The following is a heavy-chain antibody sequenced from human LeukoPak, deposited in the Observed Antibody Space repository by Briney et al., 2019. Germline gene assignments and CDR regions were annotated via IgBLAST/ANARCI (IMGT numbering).Heavy chain of an antibody. V-gene: IGHV4-59*01. CDR3: ARAAGYRSGGTCYDY. J-gene: IGHJ4*02. D-gene: IGHD2-15*01. Sequence: SETLSLTCTVSGGSINNYFWTWIRQPPGKRLEWVGSIYYSGSTNYNPSLKSRLTISVDTSKKQLSLKLSSVTAADTAVYYCARAAGYRSGGTCYDYWGQGTLVTVSS. CDR2: IYYSGST. CDR1: GGSINNYF.